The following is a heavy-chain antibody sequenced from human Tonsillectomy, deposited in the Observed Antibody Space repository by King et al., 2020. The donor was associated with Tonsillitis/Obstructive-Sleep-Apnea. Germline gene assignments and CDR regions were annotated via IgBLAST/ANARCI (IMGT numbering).Heavy chain of an antibody. D-gene: IGHD3-3*01. CDR2: IYYSGST. J-gene: IGHJ4*02. V-gene: IGHV4-59*01. CDR1: GDSISGYY. Sequence: QLQESGPGLVKPSETLSLTCTVSGDSISGYYWSWIRQPPGKGLEWIGYIYYSGSTNYNPALRGRVTISVDTSKNQFSLDLTSLTAADTAVYYCARGGLWSGYDYWGQGTLVTVSS. CDR3: ARGGLWSGYDY.